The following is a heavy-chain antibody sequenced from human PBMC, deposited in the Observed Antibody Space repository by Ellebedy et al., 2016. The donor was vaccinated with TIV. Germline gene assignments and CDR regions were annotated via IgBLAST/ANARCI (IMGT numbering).Heavy chain of an antibody. CDR2: IRSDGSAI. CDR3: VKGAYPVPTVMAV. J-gene: IGHJ6*02. Sequence: GESLKISCAASGFTTSGMHWVRQAPGKGLEWVAFIRSDGSAIYYADSVRGRFTISRDYSQNTLDLQMTSLRPEETALYYCVKGAYPVPTVMAVWGQGTMVIVSS. D-gene: IGHD3-16*01. V-gene: IGHV3-30*02. CDR1: GFTTSG.